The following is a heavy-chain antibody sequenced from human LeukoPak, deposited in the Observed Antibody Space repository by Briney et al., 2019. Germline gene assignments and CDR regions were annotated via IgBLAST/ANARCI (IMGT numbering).Heavy chain of an antibody. J-gene: IGHJ3*02. D-gene: IGHD1-26*01. CDR1: GYSISSGYF. Sequence: SETLSLTCTVSGYSISSGYFWGWIRPPPGKGLEWIGSIYHSGTTYYNPSPKSRVTISVDTSKNQFSLKLSSVTAADTAVYYCARVRSGSYYNAFDIWGQGTMVTVSS. CDR3: ARVRSGSYYNAFDI. CDR2: IYHSGTT. V-gene: IGHV4-38-2*02.